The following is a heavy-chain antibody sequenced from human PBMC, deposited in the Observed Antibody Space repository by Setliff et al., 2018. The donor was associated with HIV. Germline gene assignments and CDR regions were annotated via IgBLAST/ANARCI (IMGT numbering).Heavy chain of an antibody. D-gene: IGHD1-1*01. CDR3: ARFRVERRLSNWFDP. Sequence: LETLSLTCTVSGGSITSYYWSWIRQPPGKGLEWIGYIYYGGSTNYNPSLRSRLTISVDTSKNQFSLKLSSVTAADTAVYYCARFRVERRLSNWFDPWGQGTLVTVSS. CDR1: GGSITSYY. V-gene: IGHV4-59*01. CDR2: IYYGGST. J-gene: IGHJ5*02.